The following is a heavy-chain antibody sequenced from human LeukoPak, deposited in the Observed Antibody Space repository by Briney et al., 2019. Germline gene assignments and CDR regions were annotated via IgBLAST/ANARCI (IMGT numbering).Heavy chain of an antibody. CDR3: AGGGY. CDR1: GGSFSGYY. Sequence: SETLSLTCAVYGGSFSGYYLSWIRQPPGKGLEWIGEINQSGSTNYNPSLKSRVTISVDTSKSQFSLKLSSVTAADTAVYYFAGGGYWGQGTLVTVCS. CDR2: INQSGST. V-gene: IGHV4-34*01. J-gene: IGHJ4*02.